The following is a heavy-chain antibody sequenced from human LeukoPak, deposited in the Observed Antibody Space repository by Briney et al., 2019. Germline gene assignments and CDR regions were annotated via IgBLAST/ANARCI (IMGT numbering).Heavy chain of an antibody. CDR3: VRDCGFHTFDY. D-gene: IGHD2-21*01. J-gene: IGHJ4*02. V-gene: IGHV3-7*05. CDR1: GFTFRGYW. CDR2: IKEDGCEK. Sequence: PGGPLSLSCAASGFTFRGYWMPWVRQAPGKGLEYVVNIKEDGCEKYYVDSVKGRFTISRDNTKNSLYLQMSSLRGDDTAVYYCVRDCGFHTFDYWGQGTLVAVSS.